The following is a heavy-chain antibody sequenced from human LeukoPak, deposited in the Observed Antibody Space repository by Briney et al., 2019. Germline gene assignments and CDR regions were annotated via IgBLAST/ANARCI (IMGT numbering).Heavy chain of an antibody. V-gene: IGHV3-23*01. D-gene: IGHD2/OR15-2a*01. CDR3: AREGPRGNSQFDY. CDR1: GFTFSSYA. CDR2: ISGSGGST. J-gene: IGHJ4*02. Sequence: GGSLRLSCAASGFTFSSYAMSWVRQAPGKGLEWVSAISGSGGSTYYADSVKGRFTISRDNSKNTLYLEMNSLRAEDTAIYYCAREGPRGNSQFDYWGQGTLVTVSS.